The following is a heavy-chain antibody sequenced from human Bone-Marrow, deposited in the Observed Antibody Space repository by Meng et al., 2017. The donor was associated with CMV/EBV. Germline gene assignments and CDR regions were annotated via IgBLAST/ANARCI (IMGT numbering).Heavy chain of an antibody. D-gene: IGHD3-3*01. J-gene: IGHJ4*02. Sequence: SCAASGFTFSSYWMSWVRQAPGKGLEWVANIKEDGSQKYYVDSVKGRFTISRDNADNSLYLQMNRLRAEDTAVYYCARDVGWFAHDYWGQGTLVTVSS. CDR2: IKEDGSQK. V-gene: IGHV3-7*01. CDR3: ARDVGWFAHDY. CDR1: GFTFSSYW.